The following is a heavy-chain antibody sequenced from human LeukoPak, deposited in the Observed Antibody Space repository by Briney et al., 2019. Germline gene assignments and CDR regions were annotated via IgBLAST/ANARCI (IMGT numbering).Heavy chain of an antibody. CDR3: ARGPGWYSNSWLPLGY. CDR1: GFTVTSNY. CDR2: IYSGGST. Sequence: GGSLRLSCAASGFTVTSNYMSWVRQAPGKGLEWVSVIYSGGSTYYADSVKGRFTISRDNSKNTLYLQMNSLRAEDTAVYYCARGPGWYSNSWLPLGYGGQGTLVTVSS. J-gene: IGHJ4*02. V-gene: IGHV3-53*01. D-gene: IGHD6-13*01.